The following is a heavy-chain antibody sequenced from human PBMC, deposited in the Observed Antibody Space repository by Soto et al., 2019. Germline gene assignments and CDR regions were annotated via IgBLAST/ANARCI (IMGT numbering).Heavy chain of an antibody. Sequence: SETLSLTCTFSCGSIISGDSCWNWIRQPPGKGLEWIGYIYYSGSTYYNPSLKSRLPISVDTSKNHFSLNLSSVTAADTAVYYCARCTSDGVCFFDYWGQGTLVTVSS. CDR1: CGSIISGDSC. J-gene: IGHJ4*02. V-gene: IGHV4-30-4*01. CDR3: ARCTSDGVCFFDY. CDR2: IYYSGST. D-gene: IGHD2-8*01.